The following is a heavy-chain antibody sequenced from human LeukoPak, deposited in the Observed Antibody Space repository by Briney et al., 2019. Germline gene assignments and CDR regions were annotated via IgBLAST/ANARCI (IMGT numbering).Heavy chain of an antibody. CDR2: ITGSGDTT. D-gene: IGHD2-15*01. CDR3: ANVWGVVVAARF. CDR1: GFTFSSYA. Sequence: GGSLRLSCATSGFTFSSYAMSWVRQAPGKGLEWVSGITGSGDTTHHADPVKGRFTISRDNSKNTLFLQMNSLRAEDTAVYYCANVWGVVVAARFWGKGTTVTISS. J-gene: IGHJ6*04. V-gene: IGHV3-23*01.